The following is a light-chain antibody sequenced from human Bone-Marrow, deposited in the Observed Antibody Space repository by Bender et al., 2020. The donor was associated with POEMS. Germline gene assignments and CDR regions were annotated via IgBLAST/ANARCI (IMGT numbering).Light chain of an antibody. CDR1: NIEIKS. V-gene: IGLV3-21*03. J-gene: IGLJ2*01. Sequence: SSVLTQPPSVSVAPVKTASFTCGGNNIEIKSVCWYQQKPGQAPILVVYDDTDRPSGIPERFAGSNSGNTATLTISRVEAGDEADYYCQVWDSSSDHPHVVFGGGTKLTVL. CDR2: DDT. CDR3: QVWDSSSDHPHVV.